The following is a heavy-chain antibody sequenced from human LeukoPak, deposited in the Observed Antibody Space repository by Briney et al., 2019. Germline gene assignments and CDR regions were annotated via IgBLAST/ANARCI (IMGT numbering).Heavy chain of an antibody. D-gene: IGHD1-26*01. CDR1: GFTFSGHW. CDR3: ARDLAVGATENYYYGMDV. Sequence: GGSLRLSCAASGFTFSGHWITWVRQAPGKGLVWVSRINSDGSSTSYADSVKGRFTISRDNAKNTLYLQMNSLRAEDTAVYYCARDLAVGATENYYYGMDVWGQGTTVTVSS. J-gene: IGHJ6*02. V-gene: IGHV3-74*01. CDR2: INSDGSST.